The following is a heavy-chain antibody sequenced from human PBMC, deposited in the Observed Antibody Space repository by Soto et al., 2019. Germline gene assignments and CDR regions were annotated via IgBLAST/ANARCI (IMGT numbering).Heavy chain of an antibody. D-gene: IGHD3-16*01. CDR2: ISYDGSNK. J-gene: IGHJ6*02. Sequence: GGSLRLSCAASGFTFSSYAMHWVRQAPGKGLEWVAVISYDGSNKYYADSVKGRFTISRDNSKNTLYLQMNSLRAEDTAVYYCARDRGDLGYYYYYGMDVWCQGTTVTVSS. CDR1: GFTFSSYA. CDR3: ARDRGDLGYYYYYGMDV. V-gene: IGHV3-30-3*01.